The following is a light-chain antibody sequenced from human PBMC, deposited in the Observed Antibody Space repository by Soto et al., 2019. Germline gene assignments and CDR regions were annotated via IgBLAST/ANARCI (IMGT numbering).Light chain of an antibody. CDR3: QQYNSYWRT. V-gene: IGKV1-5*01. CDR2: DAS. J-gene: IGKJ1*01. CDR1: QSISSW. Sequence: DIQMTKSPSTLSASVGDRVTITCRASQSISSWLAWYQQKPGKAPKLLIYDASSLESGVPSRFSGSGSGTEFTLTISSLQPDDFATYYCQQYNSYWRTFGQGTKV.